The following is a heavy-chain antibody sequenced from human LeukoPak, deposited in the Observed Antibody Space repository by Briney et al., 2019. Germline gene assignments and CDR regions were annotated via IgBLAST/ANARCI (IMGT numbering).Heavy chain of an antibody. CDR2: ISGSGGST. D-gene: IGHD6-13*01. CDR3: ARDRYSTFDY. J-gene: IGHJ4*02. V-gene: IGHV3-23*01. Sequence: GGSLRLSCAASGFTFSSYAMSWVRQAPGKGLEWVSAISGSGGSTYYADSVKGRFTISRDNSKNSLYLQMNSLRAEDTAVYYCARDRYSTFDYWGQGTLVTVSS. CDR1: GFTFSSYA.